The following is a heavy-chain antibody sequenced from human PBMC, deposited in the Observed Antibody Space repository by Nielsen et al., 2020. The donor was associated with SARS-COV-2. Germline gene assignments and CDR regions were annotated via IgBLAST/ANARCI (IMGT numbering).Heavy chain of an antibody. CDR2: INSDGSST. CDR3: AVSGWFDP. CDR1: GFTFSSYW. Sequence: GEFLKISCAASGFTFSSYWMHWVRQAPGKGPVWVSRINSDGSSTSYADSVKGRFTISRDNAKNTLYLQMNSLRAEDTAVYYCAVSGWFDPWGQGTLVTVSS. V-gene: IGHV3-74*01. D-gene: IGHD3-10*01. J-gene: IGHJ5*02.